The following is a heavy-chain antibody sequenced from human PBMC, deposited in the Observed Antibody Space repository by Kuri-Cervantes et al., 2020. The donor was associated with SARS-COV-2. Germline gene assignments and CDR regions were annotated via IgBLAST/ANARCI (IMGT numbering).Heavy chain of an antibody. J-gene: IGHJ3*02. V-gene: IGHV4-30-2*01. D-gene: IGHD3-10*02. CDR1: GGSISSGGYS. CDR3: ARDVRGFRGAFDI. CDR2: IYHSGST. Sequence: SETLSLTCAVSGGSISSGGYSWSWIRQPPGKGLEWIGYIYHSGSTYYNPSLKSRVTISVERSKNQFSLRLRSVTAADTAVYYCARDVRGFRGAFDIWGQGTMVTFSS.